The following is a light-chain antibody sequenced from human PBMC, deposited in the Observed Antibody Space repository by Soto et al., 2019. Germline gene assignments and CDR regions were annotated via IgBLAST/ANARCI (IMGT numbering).Light chain of an antibody. J-gene: IGKJ1*01. CDR3: QQYGSSPTWT. CDR1: QSVSSSY. Sequence: EIVLTQSPGTLSLSHGERATLSCRASQSVSSSYLAWYQQRPGQAPRLLIYGAYSRATGIPDRFSGSGSGTDFTLTISRLEPEDFAVYYCQQYGSSPTWTFGQGTKVDIK. CDR2: GAY. V-gene: IGKV3-20*01.